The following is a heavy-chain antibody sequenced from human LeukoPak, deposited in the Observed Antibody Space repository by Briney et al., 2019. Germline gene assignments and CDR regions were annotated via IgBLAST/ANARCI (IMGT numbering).Heavy chain of an antibody. CDR3: ARDYLYYYDSSGYLGSPHDAFDI. CDR1: GFTFSSYA. J-gene: IGHJ3*02. V-gene: IGHV3-23*01. D-gene: IGHD3-22*01. CDR2: ISGSGGST. Sequence: GGSLRLSCAASGFTFSSYAMSWVRQAPGKGLEWVSAISGSGGSTYYADSVKGRFTISRDNAKNSLYLQMNSLRAEDTAVYYCARDYLYYYDSSGYLGSPHDAFDIWGQGTMVTVSS.